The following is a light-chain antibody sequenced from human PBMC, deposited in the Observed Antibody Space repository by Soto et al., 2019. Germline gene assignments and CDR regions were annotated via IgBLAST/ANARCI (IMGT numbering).Light chain of an antibody. CDR2: DAS. J-gene: IGKJ3*01. V-gene: IGKV3-11*01. CDR3: QQRSDWPVT. CDR1: QSVSSY. Sequence: EIVLTQSPATLSLSPGEGVTLSCRASQSVSSYLAWYQQKPGQAPRLLIYDASKRATGIPPRFSGRGSGTDFTLTISSLEPEDFAIYYCQQRSDWPVTFGPGTKLDFK.